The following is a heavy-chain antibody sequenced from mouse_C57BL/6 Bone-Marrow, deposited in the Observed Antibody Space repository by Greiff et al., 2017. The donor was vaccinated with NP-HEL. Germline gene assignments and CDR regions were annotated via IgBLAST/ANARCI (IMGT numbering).Heavy chain of an antibody. Sequence: VQLQQSGGGLVKPGGSLKLSCAASGFTFSDYGMHWVRQAPEKGLEWVAYISSGSSTIYYADTVKGRFTISRDNAKNTLFLQMTSLRSEDTAMDYCARKDNWDGAFAYWGQGTLVTVSA. D-gene: IGHD4-1*01. J-gene: IGHJ3*01. CDR1: GFTFSDYG. V-gene: IGHV5-17*01. CDR2: ISSGSSTI. CDR3: ARKDNWDGAFAY.